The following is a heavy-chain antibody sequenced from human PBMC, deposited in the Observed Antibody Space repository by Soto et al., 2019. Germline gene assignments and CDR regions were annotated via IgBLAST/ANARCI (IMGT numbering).Heavy chain of an antibody. CDR1: GFTFSSYS. J-gene: IGHJ6*02. CDR2: ISSSSSYI. V-gene: IGHV3-21*01. CDR3: ARVVGRFLEWLGHYYYYGMDV. D-gene: IGHD3-3*01. Sequence: GSLRLSCAASGFTFSSYSMNWVRQAPGKGLEWVSSISSSSSYIYYADSVKGRFTISRDNAKNSLYLQMNSLRAEDTAVYYCARVVGRFLEWLGHYYYYGMDVWGQGTTVTVSS.